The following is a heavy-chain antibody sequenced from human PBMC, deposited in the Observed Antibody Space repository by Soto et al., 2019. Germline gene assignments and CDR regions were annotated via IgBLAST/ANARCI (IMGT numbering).Heavy chain of an antibody. CDR1: GGSFGGHY. Sequence: PSETLSLTCAVYGGSFGGHYWSWIRQPPGKGLEWIGEINHSGSTNYNPSLKSRVTISVDSFKKQFSLKLSSVTAADTAVYYCARVSGANYDFWSGYSGFAYYGMDVWGQGTTVTVSS. CDR2: INHSGST. V-gene: IGHV4-34*01. CDR3: ARVSGANYDFWSGYSGFAYYGMDV. J-gene: IGHJ6*02. D-gene: IGHD3-3*01.